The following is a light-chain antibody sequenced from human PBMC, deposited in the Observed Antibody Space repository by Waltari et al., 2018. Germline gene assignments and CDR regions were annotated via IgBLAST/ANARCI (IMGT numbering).Light chain of an antibody. V-gene: IGKV3-11*01. CDR1: QSVTNY. CDR3: QQRSNWLS. CDR2: DAS. Sequence: EIVLTQSPATLSLYPGARATLYCRASQSVTNYLAWYQHQPGQPPRLFIYDASARATGIPARFSGSGSGTDFTLTISSLEPEDFAVYYCQQRSNWLSFGGGTKVEIK. J-gene: IGKJ4*01.